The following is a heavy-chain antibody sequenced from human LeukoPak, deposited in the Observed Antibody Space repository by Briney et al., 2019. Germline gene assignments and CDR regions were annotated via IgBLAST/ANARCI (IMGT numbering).Heavy chain of an antibody. D-gene: IGHD2-15*01. CDR1: GFTFSSYG. Sequence: PGGSLRLSCAASGFTFSSYGMHWVRQAPGKGLEGVAVISYDGTYKYYADSVKGRFTISRDNSKNTLYLQMNSLRAEDTAVYYCAKDRCGSSCYSDLDYWGQGTLVTVSS. J-gene: IGHJ4*02. CDR2: ISYDGTYK. CDR3: AKDRCGSSCYSDLDY. V-gene: IGHV3-30*18.